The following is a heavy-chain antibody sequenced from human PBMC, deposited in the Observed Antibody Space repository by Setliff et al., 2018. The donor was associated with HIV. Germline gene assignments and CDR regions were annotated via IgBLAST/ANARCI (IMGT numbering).Heavy chain of an antibody. CDR1: GGTFSSYA. Sequence: ASVKVSCKASGGTFSSYAISWVRQAPGQGLEWMGWMNPKSGNTGYARKFQGRVTTTRKTSISTAYMELRSLRSDDTAVYYCARASGLRMDRGVVSDYWGQGTLVTVSS. D-gene: IGHD3-10*01. CDR3: ARASGLRMDRGVVSDY. J-gene: IGHJ4*02. V-gene: IGHV1-8*02. CDR2: MNPKSGNT.